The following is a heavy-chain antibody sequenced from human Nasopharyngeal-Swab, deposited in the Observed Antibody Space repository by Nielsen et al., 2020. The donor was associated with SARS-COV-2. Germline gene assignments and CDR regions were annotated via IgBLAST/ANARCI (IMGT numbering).Heavy chain of an antibody. J-gene: IGHJ4*02. V-gene: IGHV3-48*02. CDR2: ITSSSSTR. CDR1: GFAFTDYS. D-gene: IGHD1-26*01. CDR3: VREFEATGATYLDY. Sequence: ETLSLTCAASGFAFTDYSMDWVRQAPGKGLEWVSYITSSSSTRYYADSVKGRFTVSRDNAKNSLYLQMSSLRDEDTAVYYCVREFEATGATYLDYWGLGTLVNVSS.